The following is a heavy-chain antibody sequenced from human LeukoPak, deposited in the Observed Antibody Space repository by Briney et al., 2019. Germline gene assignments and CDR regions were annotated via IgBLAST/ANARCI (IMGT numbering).Heavy chain of an antibody. D-gene: IGHD6-19*01. V-gene: IGHV4-4*02. CDR2: IYYSGST. CDR3: ARGEYSSGWYSEAYFDY. Sequence: NTSETLSLTCAVSGGSISSSNWWSWVRQPPGKGLEWIGSIYYSGSTYYNPSLKSRVTISVDTSKNQFSLKLSSVTAADTAVYYCARGEYSSGWYSEAYFDYWGQGTLVTVSS. J-gene: IGHJ4*02. CDR1: GGSISSSNW.